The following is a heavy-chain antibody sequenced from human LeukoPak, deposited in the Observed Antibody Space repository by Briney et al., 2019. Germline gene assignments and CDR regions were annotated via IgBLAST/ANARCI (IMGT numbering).Heavy chain of an antibody. CDR1: GYTFTSYV. CDR3: ARGADIVATDDY. Sequence: GASVKVSCKASGYTFTSYVISWVRQAPGQGLEWMGWINAGNGNTKYSQKFQGRVTLTRDTSASTAYMELSSLRSEDTAVYYCARGADIVATDDYWGQGTLVTVSS. V-gene: IGHV1-3*01. CDR2: INAGNGNT. J-gene: IGHJ4*02. D-gene: IGHD5-12*01.